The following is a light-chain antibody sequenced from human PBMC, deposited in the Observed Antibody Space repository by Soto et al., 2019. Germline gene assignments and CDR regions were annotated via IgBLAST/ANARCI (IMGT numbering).Light chain of an antibody. CDR2: YNN. J-gene: IGLJ1*01. Sequence: QSVLTQPPSASETPGQTVSISCSGSNSNIASNTVNWYQHLPGTAPKLLIYYNNQRPSGVPDRFSGSTSGTSASLAISGLQSEDESHYYCAASDDTLTRYVFGTGTKVTVL. CDR1: NSNIASNT. V-gene: IGLV1-44*01. CDR3: AASDDTLTRYV.